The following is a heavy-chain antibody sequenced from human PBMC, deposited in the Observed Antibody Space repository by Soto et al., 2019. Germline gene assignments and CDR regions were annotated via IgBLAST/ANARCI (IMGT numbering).Heavy chain of an antibody. D-gene: IGHD2-8*01. Sequence: QTQLVQSGPEVKKPGTSVKVSCKASGFTFTNSAVQWVRQARGQRLEWIGWIVLGSGNTDYAQKFQDRVSLTRDMSTSTAYMELSSLTSDDTAVYYCATDVRWGQGTLVTVSS. J-gene: IGHJ4*02. CDR3: ATDVR. CDR1: GFTFTNSA. V-gene: IGHV1-58*01. CDR2: IVLGSGNT.